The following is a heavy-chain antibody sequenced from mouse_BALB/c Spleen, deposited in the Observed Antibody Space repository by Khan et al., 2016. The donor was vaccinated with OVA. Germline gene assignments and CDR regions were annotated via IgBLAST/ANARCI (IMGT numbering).Heavy chain of an antibody. CDR1: GYSITSDYA. CDR3: ARIQGGDFDY. D-gene: IGHD3-2*02. CDR2: ISYSGNT. J-gene: IGHJ2*01. Sequence: EVQLVESGPGLVKPSQSLSLTCTVTGYSITSDYAWNWIRQFPGNKLEWMGYISYSGNTKYNPSLKSRISITRDTSKNQFFLQLNFVTIEDTATYYCARIQGGDFDYWGQGTTLPVSS. V-gene: IGHV3-2*02.